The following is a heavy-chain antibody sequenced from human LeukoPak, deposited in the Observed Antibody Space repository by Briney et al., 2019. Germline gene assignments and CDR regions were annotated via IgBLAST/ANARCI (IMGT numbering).Heavy chain of an antibody. CDR1: GFTFSSFS. V-gene: IGHV3-21*01. CDR3: ARDFTCGGDCYSYYFDY. CDR2: ISSSSGCI. Sequence: GGSLRLSCAASGFTFSSFSMNWVRQAPGKGLEWVSSISSSSGCIYYADSVKGRFTISRDNAKNSLYLQMNSLRAEDTAVYYCARDFTCGGDCYSYYFDYWGQGTLVTVSS. D-gene: IGHD2-21*02. J-gene: IGHJ4*02.